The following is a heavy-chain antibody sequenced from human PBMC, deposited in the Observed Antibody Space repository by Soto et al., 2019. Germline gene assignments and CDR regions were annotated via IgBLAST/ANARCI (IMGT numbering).Heavy chain of an antibody. CDR2: IYYSGST. Sequence: PSETLSLTCTVSGGSISSYYWSWIRQPPGKGLEWIGYIYYSGSTNYNPSLKSRVTISVDTSKNQFSLKLSSVTAADTAVYYCARVRGETYYYDSSGYFTYYFDYWGQGTLVPVSS. D-gene: IGHD3-22*01. J-gene: IGHJ4*02. V-gene: IGHV4-59*01. CDR1: GGSISSYY. CDR3: ARVRGETYYYDSSGYFTYYFDY.